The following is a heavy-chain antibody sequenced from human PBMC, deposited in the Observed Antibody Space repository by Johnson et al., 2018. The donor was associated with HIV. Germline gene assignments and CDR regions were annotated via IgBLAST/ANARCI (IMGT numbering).Heavy chain of an antibody. D-gene: IGHD3-10*01. J-gene: IGHJ3*01. CDR2: ISYDGSDK. CDR1: GFTFSSYG. CDR3: AKDLSSELLWFIRGAFDV. V-gene: IGHV3-30*18. Sequence: QVLLVESGGGVVQPGRSLRLSCAASGFTFSSYGMNWVRQAPGKGLEWVAVISYDGSDKYYADSVKGRFTISRDNSKNTLFLQMNSLRAEDTAVYYCAKDLSSELLWFIRGAFDVWGQGTMVTVSS.